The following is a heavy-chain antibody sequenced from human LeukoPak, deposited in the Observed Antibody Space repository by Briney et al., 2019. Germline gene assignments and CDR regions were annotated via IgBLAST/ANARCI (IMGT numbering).Heavy chain of an antibody. CDR1: GYSISSGYY. D-gene: IGHD3-22*01. CDR3: ARFGSSGYYSPSDAFDI. V-gene: IGHV4-38-2*01. Sequence: KASETLSLTCAVSGYSISSGYYWGWIRQPPGKGLEWIGSIYHSGSTYYNPSLKSRVTISVDTSKNQFSLKLSSVTAADTAVYYCARFGSSGYYSPSDAFDIWGQGTMVTVSS. CDR2: IYHSGST. J-gene: IGHJ3*02.